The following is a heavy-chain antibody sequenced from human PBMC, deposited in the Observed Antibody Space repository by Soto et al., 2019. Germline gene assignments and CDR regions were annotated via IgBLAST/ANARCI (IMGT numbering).Heavy chain of an antibody. CDR3: ARGGPRSSRAFDI. J-gene: IGHJ3*02. Sequence: PSETLSLTCTVSGGSISSGGYYWSWIRQHPGKGLEWIGYIYYSGSTYYTPSLKSRVTISVDTSKNQFSLKLSSVTAADPAVYYCARGGPRSSRAFDIWGQGKMVTVSS. CDR1: GGSISSGGYY. D-gene: IGHD6-6*01. CDR2: IYYSGST. V-gene: IGHV4-31*03.